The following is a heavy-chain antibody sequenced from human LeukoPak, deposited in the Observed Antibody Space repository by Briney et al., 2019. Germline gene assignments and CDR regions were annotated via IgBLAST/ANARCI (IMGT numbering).Heavy chain of an antibody. CDR3: AKDMELAS. V-gene: IGHV3-66*01. CDR2: IYSGGST. Sequence: PGGSLRLSCAASGFTVSTNYMSWVRQAPGKGLEWVSVIYSGGSTDYADSVKGRFTISRDNSKNTLYLQMNNLRGEDTAEYYCAKDMELASWGQGTLVTVSS. CDR1: GFTVSTNY. J-gene: IGHJ5*02. D-gene: IGHD1-26*01.